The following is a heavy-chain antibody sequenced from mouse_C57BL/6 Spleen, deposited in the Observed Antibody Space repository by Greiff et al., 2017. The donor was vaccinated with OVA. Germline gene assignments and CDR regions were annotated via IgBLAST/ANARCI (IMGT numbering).Heavy chain of an antibody. CDR3: ARPGFAY. CDR1: GFTFSDYG. V-gene: IGHV5-17*01. CDR2: ISSGSSTI. J-gene: IGHJ3*01. Sequence: EVQLQESGGGLVKPGGSLKLSCAASGFTFSDYGMHWVRQAPEKGLEWVAYISSGSSTISYAVTVKGRFTISRDKAKTTLFLQMTSLRSEDTAMYYCARPGFAYWGQGTLVTVSA.